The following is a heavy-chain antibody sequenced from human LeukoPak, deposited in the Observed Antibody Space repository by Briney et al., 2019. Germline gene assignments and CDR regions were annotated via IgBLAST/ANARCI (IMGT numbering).Heavy chain of an antibody. J-gene: IGHJ4*02. V-gene: IGHV4-30-2*01. CDR1: GGSISSGGYS. D-gene: IGHD2-15*01. Sequence: SETLSHTCAVSGGSISSGGYSWSWIRQPPGKGLEWIGYIYHSGSTYYNPSLKSRVTISVDRSKNQFSLKLSSVTAADTAVYYCARDRGGGVDYWGQGTLVTVSS. CDR2: IYHSGST. CDR3: ARDRGGGVDY.